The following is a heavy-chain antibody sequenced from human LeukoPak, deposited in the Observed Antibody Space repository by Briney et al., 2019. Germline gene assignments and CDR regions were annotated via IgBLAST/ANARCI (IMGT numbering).Heavy chain of an antibody. CDR3: ARGNLLIRGVTPLDY. V-gene: IGHV1-18*01. J-gene: IGHJ4*02. CDR2: ISAYNGNT. CDR1: GYTFTSYG. D-gene: IGHD3-10*01. Sequence: ASVKVSCKASGYTFTSYGISWVRQAPGQGLEWMGWISAYNGNTNYAQKLQGRVTMTTGTSTSTAYMELRSLRSDDTAAYYCARGNLLIRGVTPLDYWGQGTLVTVSS.